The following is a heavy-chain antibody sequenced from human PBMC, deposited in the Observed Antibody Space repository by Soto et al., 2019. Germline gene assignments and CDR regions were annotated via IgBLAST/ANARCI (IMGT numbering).Heavy chain of an antibody. CDR3: VKGAWLDY. D-gene: IGHD3-16*01. Sequence: GGSLRLSCAASGFTFSTFDTTWVRQAPGKGLEWVSLIRGKDGRTHYADRVKGRFTISRDNSKNMLYLQMNSLRVEDTAVYFCVKGAWLDYWGQGNMVTVSS. CDR2: IRGKDGRT. J-gene: IGHJ4*02. CDR1: GFTFSTFD. V-gene: IGHV3-23*01.